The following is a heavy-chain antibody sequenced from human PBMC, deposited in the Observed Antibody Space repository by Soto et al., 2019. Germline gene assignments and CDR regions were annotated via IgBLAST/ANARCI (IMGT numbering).Heavy chain of an antibody. CDR1: GFTFGDYA. CDR3: TRDLSNTGDNWFDP. J-gene: IGHJ5*02. Sequence: GGSLRLSCTASGFTFGDYAMSWFRQAPGKGLEWVGFIRSKAYGGTTEYAASVKGRFTISRDDSKSIAYLQMNSLKTEDTAVFYCTRDLSNTGDNWFDPWGQGTLVTVSS. CDR2: IRSKAYGGTT. V-gene: IGHV3-49*03. D-gene: IGHD2-8*01.